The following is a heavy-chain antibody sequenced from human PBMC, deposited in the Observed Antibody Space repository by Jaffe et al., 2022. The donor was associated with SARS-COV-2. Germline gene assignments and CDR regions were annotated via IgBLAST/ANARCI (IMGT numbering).Heavy chain of an antibody. V-gene: IGHV3-11*01. D-gene: IGHD1-26*01. CDR1: GFTFSDYH. J-gene: IGHJ3*02. Sequence: QVQLVESGGGLVKPGESLRLSCAASGFTFSDYHMSWIRQTPGKGLEWVSYISASGYTINHADSAKGRFTIFRDNSKNLLYLQMDSLRDEDTAVYYCARGLGGSYSALDMWGQGTMVTVSS. CDR3: ARGLGGSYSALDM. CDR2: ISASGYTI.